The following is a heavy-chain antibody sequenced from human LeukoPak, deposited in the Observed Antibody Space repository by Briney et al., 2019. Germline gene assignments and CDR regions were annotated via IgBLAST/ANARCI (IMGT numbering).Heavy chain of an antibody. V-gene: IGHV1-2*02. CDR2: INPNSGGT. D-gene: IGHD5-18*01. CDR1: GYTFTGYH. J-gene: IGHJ4*02. CDR3: ARDRSPAPGRSYGRGHFDY. Sequence: ASVKVSCKASGYTFTGYHMHWVRQAPGQGLEWMGWINPNSGGTNYAQKFQGRVTMTRDTSISTAYMELSRLRSDDTAVYYCARDRSPAPGRSYGRGHFDYWGQGTLVTVSS.